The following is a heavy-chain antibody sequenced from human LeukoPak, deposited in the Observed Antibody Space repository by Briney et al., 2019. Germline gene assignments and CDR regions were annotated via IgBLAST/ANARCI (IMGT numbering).Heavy chain of an antibody. J-gene: IGHJ4*02. Sequence: ASVKVSCKASGYTFTSYYMHWVRQAPGQGLEWMGIINPSGGSTSYAQKFQGRVTMTRDMSTSTVYMELSSLRSEDTAVYYCARVGRGIAAAVNNDYWGQGTLVTVSS. CDR2: INPSGGST. CDR1: GYTFTSYY. D-gene: IGHD6-13*01. V-gene: IGHV1-46*01. CDR3: ARVGRGIAAAVNNDY.